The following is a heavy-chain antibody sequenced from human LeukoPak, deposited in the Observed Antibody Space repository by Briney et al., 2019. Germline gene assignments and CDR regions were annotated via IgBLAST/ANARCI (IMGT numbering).Heavy chain of an antibody. D-gene: IGHD5/OR15-5a*01. J-gene: IGHJ2*01. Sequence: GGCLRLSCAASGFPLSSYAMGWVRQAPGKGLEWDSAIIGSGGSTYYADSVKGRFTISRDNSKNTHSLQLNSLRFEDTALYYCAKGGHLSHFDVGGRGTLVTVSS. CDR2: IIGSGGST. V-gene: IGHV3-23*01. CDR3: AKGGHLSHFDV. CDR1: GFPLSSYA.